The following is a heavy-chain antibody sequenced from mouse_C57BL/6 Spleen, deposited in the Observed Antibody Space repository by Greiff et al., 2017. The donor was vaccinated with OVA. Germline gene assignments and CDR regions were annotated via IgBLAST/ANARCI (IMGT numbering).Heavy chain of an antibody. D-gene: IGHD2-3*01. J-gene: IGHJ3*01. CDR3: AREGVYDQGFAY. Sequence: QVQLQQPGAELVRPGSSVKLSCKASGYTFTSYWMDWVKQRPGKGLEWIGNIYPSDSETHYNQKFKDKATLTVDKSSSTAYMQLSSLTSEDSAVYYFAREGVYDQGFAYWGQGTLVTVSA. CDR2: IYPSDSET. CDR1: GYTFTSYW. V-gene: IGHV1-61*01.